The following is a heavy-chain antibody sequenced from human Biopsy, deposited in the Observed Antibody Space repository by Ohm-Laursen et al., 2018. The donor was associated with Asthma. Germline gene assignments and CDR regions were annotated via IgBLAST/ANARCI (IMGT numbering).Heavy chain of an antibody. J-gene: IGHJ6*02. CDR2: INHRGST. Sequence: TLSLTCAVYGGSFSNYYWTWIRQPPGKGLEWIGEINHRGSTNYNPSLKSRVTLSLDASKNEFSLRLTYVTAADTAQYYCVRQSGYRSGWPKLLFVYYGMDVWGQGTTVTVSS. V-gene: IGHV4-34*01. D-gene: IGHD6-19*01. CDR3: VRQSGYRSGWPKLLFVYYGMDV. CDR1: GGSFSNYY.